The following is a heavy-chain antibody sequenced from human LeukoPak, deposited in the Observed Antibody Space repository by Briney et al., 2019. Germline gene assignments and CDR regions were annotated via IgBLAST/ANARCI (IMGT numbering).Heavy chain of an antibody. CDR1: GGSISSSSYY. Sequence: SETLSLTCTVSGGSISSSSYYWGWIRQPPGKGLEWIGRIYTSGSTNYNPSLKSRVTMSVDTSKNQFSLKLSSVTAADTAVYYCARLETSSGSLSYFDYWGQGTLVTVSS. CDR3: ARLETSSGSLSYFDY. D-gene: IGHD6-19*01. J-gene: IGHJ4*02. CDR2: IYTSGST. V-gene: IGHV4-61*05.